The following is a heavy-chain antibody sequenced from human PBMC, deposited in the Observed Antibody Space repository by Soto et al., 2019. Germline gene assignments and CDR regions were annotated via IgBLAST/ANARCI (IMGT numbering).Heavy chain of an antibody. Sequence: QVQLQESGPRLVKPSETLSLTCTVSGDSISSYYWTWIRQPPGTGLGYIGYIYYSGRTYYNPSLKSRVTISVDTSKNQFSLKLSSVTAADTAVYYCARGHLGITTTGTWYDFDYWGQGTLVTVSS. CDR3: ARGHLGITTTGTWYDFDY. D-gene: IGHD2-15*01. J-gene: IGHJ4*02. CDR2: IYYSGRT. V-gene: IGHV4-59*01. CDR1: GDSISSYY.